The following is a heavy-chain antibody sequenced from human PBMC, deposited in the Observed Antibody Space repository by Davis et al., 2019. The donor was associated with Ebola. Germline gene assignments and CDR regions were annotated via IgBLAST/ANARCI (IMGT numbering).Heavy chain of an antibody. J-gene: IGHJ6*02. D-gene: IGHD6-6*01. V-gene: IGHV3-23*01. CDR2: ISGSSGST. Sequence: GGSLRLSCAASGFTFSSYAMSWVRQAPGKGLEWVSAISGSSGSTYYADSVKGRFTISRDNSKNTLYLQMNSLRAEDTAVYYCARDLVAARPYGMDVWGQGTTVTVSS. CDR3: ARDLVAARPYGMDV. CDR1: GFTFSSYA.